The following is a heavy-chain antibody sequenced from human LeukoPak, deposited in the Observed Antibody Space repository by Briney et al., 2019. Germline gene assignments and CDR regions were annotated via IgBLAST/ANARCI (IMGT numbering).Heavy chain of an antibody. CDR3: ARGYCSGGSCYYFDS. CDR2: ISAYNGNT. CDR1: GYTFTSYG. V-gene: IGHV1-18*04. J-gene: IGHJ4*02. D-gene: IGHD2-15*01. Sequence: GASVKVSCKASGYTFTSYGISWVRQAPGQGLEWMGWISAYNGNTNYAQKLQGRVTMTTDTSTSTAYMELRSLRSDDTAVYYCARGYCSGGSCYYFDSWGPGNLVTVSS.